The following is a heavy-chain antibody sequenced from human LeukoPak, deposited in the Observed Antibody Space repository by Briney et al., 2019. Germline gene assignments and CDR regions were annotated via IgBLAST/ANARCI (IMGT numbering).Heavy chain of an antibody. CDR2: ISGSGGST. Sequence: GGSLRLSCAAPGFTFSSYAMSWVRQAPGKGLEWVSAISGSGGSTYYADSVKGRFTISRDNSKNTLYLQMNSLRAEDTAVYYCAKESMATITEGHYGMDVWGQGTTVTVSS. CDR1: GFTFSSYA. D-gene: IGHD5-24*01. V-gene: IGHV3-23*01. J-gene: IGHJ6*02. CDR3: AKESMATITEGHYGMDV.